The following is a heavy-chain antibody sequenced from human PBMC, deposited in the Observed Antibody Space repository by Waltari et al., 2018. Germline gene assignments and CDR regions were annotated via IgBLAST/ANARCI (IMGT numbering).Heavy chain of an antibody. CDR1: GFTFSSYS. Sequence: EVQLVESGGGLVQPGGSLRLSCAASGFTFSSYSMNWVRQAPGKGLEWVSYISSSISTIYYADSGKGRFTISRDNAKNSLYLQMNSLRAEDTAVYYCARPRLHSSSWGFDYWGQGTLVTVSS. CDR3: ARPRLHSSSWGFDY. J-gene: IGHJ4*02. V-gene: IGHV3-48*04. CDR2: ISSSISTI. D-gene: IGHD6-13*01.